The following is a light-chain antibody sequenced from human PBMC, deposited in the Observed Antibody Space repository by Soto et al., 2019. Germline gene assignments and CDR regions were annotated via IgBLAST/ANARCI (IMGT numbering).Light chain of an antibody. CDR2: GAS. J-gene: IGKJ4*01. CDR1: QSVSSK. Sequence: EIVMTQSPATLSVSVGERATLSCRASQSVSSKLAWYQKKPGQAPRLLIYGASTRATGIPARFSGSESGTEFTLTISSLQSEDFAVCYCQQYNDWPPQLTFGGGTKVEIK. CDR3: QQYNDWPPQLT. V-gene: IGKV3-15*01.